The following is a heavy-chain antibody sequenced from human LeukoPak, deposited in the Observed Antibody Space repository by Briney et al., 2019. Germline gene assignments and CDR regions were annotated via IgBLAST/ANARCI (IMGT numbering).Heavy chain of an antibody. D-gene: IGHD6-13*01. Sequence: ASVKVSCKASGYTFTSYYMHWVRQAPGQGLEWMGIINPSGGSTSYAQKFQGRVTMTRDTSTSTVYMELSSLRSEDTAVHYCARDTPRSHSSSWPGDYWGQGTLVTVSS. V-gene: IGHV1-46*01. J-gene: IGHJ4*02. CDR1: GYTFTSYY. CDR2: INPSGGST. CDR3: ARDTPRSHSSSWPGDY.